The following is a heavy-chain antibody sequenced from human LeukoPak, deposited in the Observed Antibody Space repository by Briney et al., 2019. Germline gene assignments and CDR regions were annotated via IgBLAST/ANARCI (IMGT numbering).Heavy chain of an antibody. J-gene: IGHJ4*02. D-gene: IGHD3-16*02. CDR3: ERGAYLVHFDY. V-gene: IGHV4-34*01. Sequence: SETLSLTCAVYGGSFSVYYWSWIRHPPGKGLEWIGEINHNGSTKYNPSIKSRVTISVDTSKNQFSLTLSSVAAAGTAVYYCERGAYLVHFDYWGQGTLVTVSS. CDR2: INHNGST. CDR1: GGSFSVYY.